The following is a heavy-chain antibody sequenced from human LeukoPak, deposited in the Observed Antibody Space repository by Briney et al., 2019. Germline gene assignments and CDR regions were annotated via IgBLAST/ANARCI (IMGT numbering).Heavy chain of an antibody. CDR1: GGSISSSSYY. CDR3: TRHWSEFYNYGMGV. J-gene: IGHJ6*02. V-gene: IGHV4-39*01. CDR2: IFYSGNT. Sequence: SETLSLTCTVSGGSISSSSYYWAWVRQPPGKGLEWIGSIFYSGNTHYNPSLKSRVTMSVDTSKNEFSLKLTSVTAADTAVYYCTRHWSEFYNYGMGVWGHGTTVTVSS. D-gene: IGHD3-3*01.